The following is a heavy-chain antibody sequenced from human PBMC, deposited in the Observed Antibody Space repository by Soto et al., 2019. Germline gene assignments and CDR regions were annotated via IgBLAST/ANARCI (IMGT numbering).Heavy chain of an antibody. CDR3: ARPLNSSSYAFDI. CDR2: ISGSGGST. J-gene: IGHJ3*02. CDR1: GFTFSSYA. Sequence: GGSLRLSCAASGFTFSSYAMSWVRQAPGKGLEWVSAISGSGGSTYYADSVKGRFTTSRDNSKNTLFLQMNSLRAEDTAGYYCARPLNSSSYAFDIWGQGTMVTVSS. D-gene: IGHD6-6*01. V-gene: IGHV3-23*01.